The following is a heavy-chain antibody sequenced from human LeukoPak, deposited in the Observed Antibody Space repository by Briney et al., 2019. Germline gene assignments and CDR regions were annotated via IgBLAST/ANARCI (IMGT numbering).Heavy chain of an antibody. D-gene: IGHD6-19*01. CDR1: GGSISSYY. CDR3: AGGSGWPHFDY. Sequence: SETLSLTCTVSGGSISSYYWSWIRQPPGKGLEWIGYIYDSGSTNYNPSLKSRVTISVDTSKNQFSLNLSSVTAADTAVYYCAGGSGWPHFDYWGQEPWSPSPQ. J-gene: IGHJ4*01. CDR2: IYDSGST. V-gene: IGHV4-59*01.